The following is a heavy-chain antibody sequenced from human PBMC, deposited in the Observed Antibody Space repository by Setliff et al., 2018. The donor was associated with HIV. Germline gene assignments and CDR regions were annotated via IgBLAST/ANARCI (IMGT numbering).Heavy chain of an antibody. CDR1: GYNFNTDW. CDR3: AERRRAPGTADLEAF. J-gene: IGHJ4*02. V-gene: IGHV5-51*01. Sequence: GESLKISCKGPGYNFNTDWIAWVRQMPGKGLEWMGSIFPGDSVTRYGPSFQGQVTISADRSISTAYLQWSSLRASDTAVYYCAERRRAPGTADLEAFWGQGTLVTVSS. D-gene: IGHD2-21*02. CDR2: IFPGDSVT.